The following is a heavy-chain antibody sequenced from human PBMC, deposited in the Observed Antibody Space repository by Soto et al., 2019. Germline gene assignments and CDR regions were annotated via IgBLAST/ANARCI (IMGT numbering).Heavy chain of an antibody. J-gene: IGHJ4*02. CDR1: GYTFTVYY. D-gene: IGHD1-26*01. CDR2: INPKSGGT. V-gene: IGHV1-2*02. CDR3: ARDLAKGGGSAGFDY. Sequence: QVQLVQSGAEVKKPGASVNVSCKASGYTFTVYYMHWVRQAPGQGLEWMGWINPKSGGTMYPQKFQGRVTMTWDTSTRTAHMALTRLRPDDTAVYYCARDLAKGGGSAGFDYWGQGTLVTVSS.